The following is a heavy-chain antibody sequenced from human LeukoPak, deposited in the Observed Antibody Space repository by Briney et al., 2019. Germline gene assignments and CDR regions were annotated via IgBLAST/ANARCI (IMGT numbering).Heavy chain of an antibody. J-gene: IGHJ5*02. CDR2: IYTSGST. CDR3: AREGCSSTSCYTAWFDP. CDR1: GGSISSYY. V-gene: IGHV4-4*07. Sequence: MASETLSLTCTVSGGSISSYYWSWIRQPAGKGLEWIGRIYTSGSTNYNPSLKSRVTMSVDTSKNQFSLKLSSVTAADTAVYYCAREGCSSTSCYTAWFDPWGRGTLVTVSS. D-gene: IGHD2-2*02.